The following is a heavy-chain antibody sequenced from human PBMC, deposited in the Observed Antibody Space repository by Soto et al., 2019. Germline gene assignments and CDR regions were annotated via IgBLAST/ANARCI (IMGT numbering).Heavy chain of an antibody. CDR3: ARVEYYYDSSGYYYVYYFDY. V-gene: IGHV4-30-4*01. D-gene: IGHD3-22*01. Sequence: QVQLQESGPGLVKPSQTLSLTCTVSGGSISSGDYYWSRIRQPPGKGLEWIGYIYYSGSTYYNPSLKSRVTISVDTSKNQFSLKLSSVTAADTAVYYCARVEYYYDSSGYYYVYYFDYWGQGTLVTVSS. J-gene: IGHJ4*02. CDR2: IYYSGST. CDR1: GGSISSGDYY.